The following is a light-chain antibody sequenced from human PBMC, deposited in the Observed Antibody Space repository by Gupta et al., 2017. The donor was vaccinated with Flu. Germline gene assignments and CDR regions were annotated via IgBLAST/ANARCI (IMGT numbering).Light chain of an antibody. CDR2: EVN. V-gene: IGLV2-8*01. J-gene: IGLJ1*01. CDR3: SSYAGSDRTYV. Sequence: YQKFPGKAPKLIMYEVNKRPSGVPDRFSGSKSGNTASLTVSSLQTDDEGDYSCSSYAGSDRTYVFGTGTAVTV.